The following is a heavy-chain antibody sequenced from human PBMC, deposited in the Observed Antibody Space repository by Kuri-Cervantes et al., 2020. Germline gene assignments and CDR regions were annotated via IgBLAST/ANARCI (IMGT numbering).Heavy chain of an antibody. CDR1: GFTFSSYG. V-gene: IGHV3-30*03. D-gene: IGHD2-15*01. CDR2: ISYDGSNK. J-gene: IGHJ4*02. CDR3: ARGYCSGGSCYSGENLFDY. Sequence: GESLKISCAASGFTFSSYGMHWVRQAPGKGLEWVAVISYDGSNKYYADSVKGRFTISRDNSKNTLYLQMNSLRAEDTALYHCARGYCSGGSCYSGENLFDYWGQGTLVTVSS.